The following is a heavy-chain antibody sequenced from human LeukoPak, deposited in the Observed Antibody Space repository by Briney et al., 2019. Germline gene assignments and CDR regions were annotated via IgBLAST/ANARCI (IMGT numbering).Heavy chain of an antibody. V-gene: IGHV4-4*07. Sequence: SETLSLTCTVSGGSISSYYWSWIRQPAGKGLEWIGRINTSGGTNYNPSLKSRVTMSLDTSKNQFSLKLSSVTAPGTAVYCRARDSGSSGEKGGGVNDYWGQGTLVTVSS. CDR1: GGSISSYY. J-gene: IGHJ4*02. CDR3: ARDSGSSGEKGGGVNDY. CDR2: INTSGGT. D-gene: IGHD6-19*01.